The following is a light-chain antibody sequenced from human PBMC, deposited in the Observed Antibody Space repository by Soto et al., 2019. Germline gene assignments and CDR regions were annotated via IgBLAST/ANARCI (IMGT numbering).Light chain of an antibody. V-gene: IGKV3-15*01. Sequence: EIVMTQSPATLSVSPGERATLSCRASQSVSTNLAWYQHKPGQAPSLPIYDASTTTTGLPARFSGSGSGTDFTLTISRLQSEGFAVYYGHQYNNWPRTFSQGTKVVFK. CDR2: DAS. J-gene: IGKJ1*01. CDR3: HQYNNWPRT. CDR1: QSVSTN.